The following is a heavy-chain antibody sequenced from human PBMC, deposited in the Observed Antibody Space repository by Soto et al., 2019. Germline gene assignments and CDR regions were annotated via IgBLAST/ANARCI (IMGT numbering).Heavy chain of an antibody. CDR1: GXTFSSYS. J-gene: IGHJ3*02. CDR3: AKEGPSSSSWYCDAFDI. Sequence: GSLKLSCAASGXTFSSYSMSWVRQAPGKGLEWVSAISGSGGSTYYADSVKGRFTISIDNSKNTLYLQMNSLRPEDTAVYYCAKEGPSSSSWYCDAFDIWGQGTMGTVSS. V-gene: IGHV3-23*01. D-gene: IGHD6-13*01. CDR2: ISGSGGST.